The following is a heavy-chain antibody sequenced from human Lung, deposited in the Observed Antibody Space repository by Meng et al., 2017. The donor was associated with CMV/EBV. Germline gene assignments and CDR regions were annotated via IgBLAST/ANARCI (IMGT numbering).Heavy chain of an antibody. J-gene: IGHJ4*02. Sequence: LTCAGDGGSFSGYYWSWIRQPPGKGLEWIGEINHSGSTNYNPSLKSRVTISVDTSKNQFSLKLSSVTAADTAVYYCARGGIAARTFDYWGQGTLVTVSS. V-gene: IGHV4-34*01. CDR1: GGSFSGYY. D-gene: IGHD6-6*01. CDR2: INHSGST. CDR3: ARGGIAARTFDY.